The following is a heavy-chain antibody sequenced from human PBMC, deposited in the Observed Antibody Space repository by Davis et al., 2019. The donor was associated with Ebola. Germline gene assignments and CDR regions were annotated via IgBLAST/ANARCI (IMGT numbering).Heavy chain of an antibody. CDR2: IWYDGSYK. V-gene: IGHV3-33*01. CDR1: GFSFSTYG. Sequence: GESLKISCAASGFSFSTYGMHWVRQAPGKGLEWVAIIWYDGSYKYYADPVKGRFTISRENSKNTMYLQMNSLRAEDTGFYYCARERDGSGWGRFDHWGQGTLVTVSS. D-gene: IGHD6-19*01. CDR3: ARERDGSGWGRFDH. J-gene: IGHJ4*02.